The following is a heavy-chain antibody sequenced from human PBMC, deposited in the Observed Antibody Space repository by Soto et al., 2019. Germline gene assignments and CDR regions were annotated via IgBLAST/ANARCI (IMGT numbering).Heavy chain of an antibody. CDR2: IKSKTDGGTT. V-gene: IGHV3-15*07. J-gene: IGHJ6*02. Sequence: EVQLVESGGGLVKPGGSLRLSCAASGFTFSNAWMNWVRQAPGKGLEWVGRIKSKTDGGTTDYAAPVKVRFTISRDDSKNTLYLQMNSLKTEDTAVYYCTTDPRVEFLEWLSYGMDVWGQGTTVTVSS. D-gene: IGHD3-3*01. CDR1: GFTFSNAW. CDR3: TTDPRVEFLEWLSYGMDV.